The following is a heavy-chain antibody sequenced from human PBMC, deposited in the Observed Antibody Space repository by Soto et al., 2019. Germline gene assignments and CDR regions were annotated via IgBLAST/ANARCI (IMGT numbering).Heavy chain of an antibody. CDR3: ARLRRPESIDY. CDR1: GGSISSGGYY. CDR2: IYYSGST. Sequence: SETLSLTCTVSGGSISSGGYYWSWIRQHPGKGLEWIGYIYYSGSTYYNPSLKSRVTISVDTSKNQFSLKLSSVTAADTAVYYCARLRRPESIDYWGQGTLVTVSS. V-gene: IGHV4-31*03. D-gene: IGHD3-3*01. J-gene: IGHJ4*02.